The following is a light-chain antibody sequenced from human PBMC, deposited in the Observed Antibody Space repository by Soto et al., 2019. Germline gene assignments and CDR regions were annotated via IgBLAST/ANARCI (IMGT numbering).Light chain of an antibody. V-gene: IGKV3-20*01. CDR1: QSVSSATY. J-gene: IGKJ4*01. CDR2: GAS. CDR3: QQYGDSQLT. Sequence: EIVLTQSPGTLSLSPGERATLSCRASQSVSSATYLAWYQQKPGQAPRLLIYGASSRAAGIPDRFSGSGSGTDFTLTISRLEPEDFGVYYCQQYGDSQLTFGGGPKVE.